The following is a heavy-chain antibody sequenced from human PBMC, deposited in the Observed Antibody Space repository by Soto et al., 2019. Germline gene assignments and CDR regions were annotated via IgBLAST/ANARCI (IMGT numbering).Heavy chain of an antibody. J-gene: IGHJ4*02. D-gene: IGHD6-13*01. CDR1: GYTFTSHG. CDR2: ISTYSGNT. V-gene: IGHV1-18*01. Sequence: QVQLVQSGTEVKKPGASVKVSCKASGYTFTSHGISWVRQAPGQGLEWMGWISTYSGNTNYAQKLQGRVTMTTDTATSTAYVELTSVRSADTAEYYCARGGLKEAAAMGCWGQGPLVTVSS. CDR3: ARGGLKEAAAMGC.